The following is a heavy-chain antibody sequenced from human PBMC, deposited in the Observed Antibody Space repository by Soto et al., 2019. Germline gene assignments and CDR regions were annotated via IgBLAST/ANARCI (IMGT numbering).Heavy chain of an antibody. J-gene: IGHJ6*02. V-gene: IGHV1-18*01. CDR1: GYTFIRYG. CDR2: ISAYNDYT. CDR3: ARGGYYDKVWGKMNYYGLDV. Sequence: QVRLVQSAAEVKKPGASVKVSCKASGYTFIRYGITWVRQAPGQGLEWMGWISAYNDYTNYAQKLQGRVTMTTDTSTSTVYMELRSLRSDDPAVYYCARGGYYDKVWGKMNYYGLDVWGQGTTVTVSS. D-gene: IGHD3-16*01.